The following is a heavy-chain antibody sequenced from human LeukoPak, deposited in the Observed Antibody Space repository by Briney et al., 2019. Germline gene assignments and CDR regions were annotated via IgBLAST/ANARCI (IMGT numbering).Heavy chain of an antibody. Sequence: GGSLRLPCAASGFPVSSNYMSWVRKAQGKGLEWVSVIYSGGSTYYADSVKGRFTISRDNSKNTLYLQMNSLRAEDTAVYYCARDLTGTTRDYWGQGTLVTVSS. V-gene: IGHV3-53*01. CDR3: ARDLTGTTRDY. D-gene: IGHD1-7*01. CDR2: IYSGGST. CDR1: GFPVSSNY. J-gene: IGHJ4*02.